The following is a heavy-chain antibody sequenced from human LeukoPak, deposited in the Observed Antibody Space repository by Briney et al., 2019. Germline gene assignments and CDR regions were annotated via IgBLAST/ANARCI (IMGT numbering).Heavy chain of an antibody. CDR3: ARRQVTTLSFDY. Sequence: ASVKVSCKASGYTFTSYGFSWVRQAPGQGLEWMGWINAYNGGTNYAQKLQGRVTMTTDTSTSTAYMELRSLRFDDTAVYYCARRQVTTLSFDYWGQGTLVTVSS. CDR1: GYTFTSYG. V-gene: IGHV1-18*01. J-gene: IGHJ4*02. D-gene: IGHD1-1*01. CDR2: INAYNGGT.